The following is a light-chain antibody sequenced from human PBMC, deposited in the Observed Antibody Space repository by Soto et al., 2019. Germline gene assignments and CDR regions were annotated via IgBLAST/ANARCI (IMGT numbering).Light chain of an antibody. CDR3: QQSYSTPRT. V-gene: IGKV1-39*01. Sequence: IQMTRSPSSLSASVGDRVTIACXASQFISTYLNWYQQKVGKAPKLLIYAASSLQSGVPSRFTGSGSGTDFTLIISSLQPEDFATYYCQQSYSTPRTFGQGTKVDIK. CDR2: AAS. CDR1: QFISTY. J-gene: IGKJ1*01.